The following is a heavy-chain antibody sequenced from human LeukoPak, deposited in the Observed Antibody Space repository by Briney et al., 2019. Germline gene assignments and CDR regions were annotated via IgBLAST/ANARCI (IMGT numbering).Heavy chain of an antibody. V-gene: IGHV4-4*07. Sequence: SETLSLTCTVSGGSISSYYWSWLRQPAGKGREWIGRIYTSGSTNYNPSLKSRVTMSVDTSKNQFSLKLSSVPAADTAVYYCARAADYYDSSGYRTTADYWGQGTLVTVSS. CDR3: ARAADYYDSSGYRTTADY. CDR2: IYTSGST. J-gene: IGHJ4*02. D-gene: IGHD3-22*01. CDR1: GGSISSYY.